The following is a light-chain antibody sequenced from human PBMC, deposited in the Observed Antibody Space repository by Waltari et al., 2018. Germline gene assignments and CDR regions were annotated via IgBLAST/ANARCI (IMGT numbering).Light chain of an antibody. CDR2: WAS. J-gene: IGKJ2*01. CDR3: QQYYNTPYT. CDR1: QSVLYSSNNKNY. V-gene: IGKV4-1*01. Sequence: DIVMTQSPDSLAVSLGERATVNCKSSQSVLYSSNNKNYLAWYHQKAGQPPKLLIAWASTRESGVPDRLSGSGSGTNFTLTISSLQAEDVAVYYCQQYYNTPYTFGQGTKLEIK.